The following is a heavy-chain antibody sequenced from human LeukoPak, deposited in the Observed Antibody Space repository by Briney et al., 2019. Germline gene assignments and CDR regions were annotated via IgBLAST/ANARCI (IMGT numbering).Heavy chain of an antibody. V-gene: IGHV5-51*01. CDR3: ARSDTAMASSDY. Sequence: GVSLKISCKGSGYSFTSYWIGWVRQMPGKGLEWMEIIYPGTSDTRYSPSFEGTVTISADKSISTAYLQWSSLKASDTAMYYCARSDTAMASSDYWGQGSLVTVPS. J-gene: IGHJ4*02. CDR1: GYSFTSYW. CDR2: IYPGTSDT. D-gene: IGHD5-18*01.